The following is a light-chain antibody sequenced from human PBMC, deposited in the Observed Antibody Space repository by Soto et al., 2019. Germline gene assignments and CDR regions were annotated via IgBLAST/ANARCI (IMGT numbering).Light chain of an antibody. Sequence: DIQMTQSPSTLSASVGDRVTITCRASQSISSWLAWYQQKPGKAPKLLIYKASSLESGVPSRFSGSGSGTELTLTISSLQPDDFATYYCQQYNSFPTVGQGTKVEIK. CDR3: QQYNSFPT. CDR2: KAS. CDR1: QSISSW. V-gene: IGKV1-5*03. J-gene: IGKJ1*01.